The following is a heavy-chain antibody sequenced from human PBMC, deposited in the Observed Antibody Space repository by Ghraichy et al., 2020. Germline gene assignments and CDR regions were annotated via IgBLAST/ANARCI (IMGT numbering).Heavy chain of an antibody. Sequence: SQTLSLTCAIYGDSVSSNSAAWNWIRQSPSRGLEWLGRTYYRSKWYNDYAVSVKSRITINPDTSKNQFSLQLNSVTPEDTAVYYCARDRYYYDSSGQEPSEAIDPWGQGTMVTASS. V-gene: IGHV6-1*01. CDR1: GDSVSSNSAA. D-gene: IGHD3-22*01. CDR3: ARDRYYYDSSGQEPSEAIDP. CDR2: TYYRSKWYN. J-gene: IGHJ3*01.